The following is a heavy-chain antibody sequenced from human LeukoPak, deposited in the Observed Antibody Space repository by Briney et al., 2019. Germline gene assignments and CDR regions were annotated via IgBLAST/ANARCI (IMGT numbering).Heavy chain of an antibody. CDR3: AGHLWFGELFDY. CDR1: GFTFSSYE. D-gene: IGHD3-10*01. CDR2: ISSSGSTI. Sequence: GGSLRLSCAASGFTFSSYEMNWVRQAPGKGLEWVSYISSSGSTIYYADSVKGRFTISRDNAKNSLYLQMNSLRAEDTAVYYCAGHLWFGELFDYWGQGTLVTVSS. J-gene: IGHJ4*02. V-gene: IGHV3-48*03.